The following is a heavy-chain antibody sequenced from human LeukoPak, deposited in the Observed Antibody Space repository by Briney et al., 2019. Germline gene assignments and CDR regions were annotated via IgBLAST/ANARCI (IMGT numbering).Heavy chain of an antibody. J-gene: IGHJ4*02. Sequence: SGGSLGLSCAASGFTFDDYAMHWVQQAPGKGLEWVSGISWNSGSIGYAGSVKGRFTISRDNAKNSLYLQMNSLRAEDTALYYCAKDYYDSSGYYYREGYFDYWGQGTLVTVSS. CDR1: GFTFDDYA. V-gene: IGHV3-9*01. D-gene: IGHD3-22*01. CDR3: AKDYYDSSGYYYREGYFDY. CDR2: ISWNSGSI.